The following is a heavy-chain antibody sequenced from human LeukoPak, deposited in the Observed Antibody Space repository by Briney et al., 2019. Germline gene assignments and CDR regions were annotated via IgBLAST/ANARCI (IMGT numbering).Heavy chain of an antibody. CDR3: VKDRCDRTTCPEV. Sequence: GGSLRLSCTASGFAFSTYAMSWVRQAPGEGLEWVSGISGSGGSTYYTDSVKGRFTISRDNSKNTLHLQMSSLRAEDTALYYCVKDRCDRTTCPEVWGQGTLVTVSS. CDR1: GFAFSTYA. D-gene: IGHD2-2*01. V-gene: IGHV3-23*01. J-gene: IGHJ4*02. CDR2: ISGSGGST.